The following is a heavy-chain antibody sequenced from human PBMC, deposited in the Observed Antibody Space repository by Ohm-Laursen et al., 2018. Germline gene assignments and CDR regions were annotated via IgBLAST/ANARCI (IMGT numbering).Heavy chain of an antibody. J-gene: IGHJ3*02. CDR3: ARRNGVRAFDI. CDR2: IYCGGST. V-gene: IGHV3-53*01. Sequence: GSLRLSCAASGFTVSSNYMSWVRQAPGKGLEWVSVIYCGGSTYYADSVKGRFTISRDNSKNTPYLQMNSLRAEDTAVYYCARRNGVRAFDIWGQGTMVTVSS. D-gene: IGHD1-1*01. CDR1: GFTVSSNY.